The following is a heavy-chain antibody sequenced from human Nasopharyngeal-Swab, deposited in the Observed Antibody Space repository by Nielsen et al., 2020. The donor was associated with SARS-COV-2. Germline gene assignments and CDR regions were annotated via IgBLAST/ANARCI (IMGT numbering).Heavy chain of an antibody. CDR2: TYYRSKWYN. D-gene: IGHD3-16*01. CDR1: GDSVSSNNAA. V-gene: IGHV6-1*01. CDR3: ARRQMGAHAFDI. J-gene: IGHJ3*02. Sequence: SQTLSLTCATSGDSVSSNNAAWNWIRQSPSRGLEWLGRTYYRSKWYNEYAASVKSRVTINPDTSKNQISLQVNSMTAEDTAVYYCARRQMGAHAFDIWGQGTMVTVSS.